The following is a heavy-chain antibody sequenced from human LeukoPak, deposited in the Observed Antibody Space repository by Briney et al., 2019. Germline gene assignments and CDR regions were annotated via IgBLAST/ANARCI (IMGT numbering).Heavy chain of an antibody. D-gene: IGHD3-3*01. CDR3: ARDFWSGPFFDY. V-gene: IGHV3-74*01. Sequence: GGSLRLSCAASGFTFSSLWMHWVRQAPGKGLEWVSRIDNDEITTTYADSVKGRFTISRDNAKNSLYLQMNSLRAEDTAVYYCARDFWSGPFFDYWGQGTLVTVSS. CDR1: GFTFSSLW. CDR2: IDNDEITT. J-gene: IGHJ4*02.